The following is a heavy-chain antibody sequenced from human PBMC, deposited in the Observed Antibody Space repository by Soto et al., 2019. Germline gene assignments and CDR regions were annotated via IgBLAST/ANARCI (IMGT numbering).Heavy chain of an antibody. CDR2: ISAYNGNT. Sequence: QVQLVQSGAEMKKPGASVKVSCKASGYTFTTYGISWVRQAPGQGLEWMGWISAYNGNTHYAQKLQGSVTMTTDTSTGTAYVELRSLRSDDTAVYYWVSEHFPPTYAGFDYWGQGTLVTVS. V-gene: IGHV1-18*04. D-gene: IGHD3-3*02. J-gene: IGHJ4*02. CDR3: VSEHFPPTYAGFDY. CDR1: GYTFTTYG.